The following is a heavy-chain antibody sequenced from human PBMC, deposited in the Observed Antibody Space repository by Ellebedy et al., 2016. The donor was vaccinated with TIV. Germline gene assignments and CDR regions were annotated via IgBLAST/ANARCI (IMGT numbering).Heavy chain of an antibody. D-gene: IGHD6-6*01. J-gene: IGHJ4*02. V-gene: IGHV3-23*01. CDR1: GFTFTNYA. Sequence: GGSLRLSCAASGFTFTNYAMNWVRQAPGKGLEWVSVISGSGGDTYYADSVKGRFTISRDNSKNTLYLQMNSLRAEDTAVYYCAREVFGSSAPPYLDSWGQGSLVTVSS. CDR3: AREVFGSSAPPYLDS. CDR2: ISGSGGDT.